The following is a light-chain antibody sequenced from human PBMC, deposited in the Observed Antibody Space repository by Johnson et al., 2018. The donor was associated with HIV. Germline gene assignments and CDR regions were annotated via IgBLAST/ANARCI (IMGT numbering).Light chain of an antibody. CDR2: DTI. J-gene: IGLJ1*01. CDR3: GTWDSSLNAYV. Sequence: QSVLTQPPSVSAAPGQKVTISCSGSSSNIGSHYVSWYQQVPGTAPRLVIYDTIKRHSGIPDRFSGSKSGTSATLGITGLQTGDEADYYCGTWDSSLNAYVLGAATKVAVL. CDR1: SSNIGSHY. V-gene: IGLV1-51*01.